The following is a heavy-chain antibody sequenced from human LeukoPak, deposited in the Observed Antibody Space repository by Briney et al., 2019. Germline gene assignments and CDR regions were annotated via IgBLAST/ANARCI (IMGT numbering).Heavy chain of an antibody. CDR2: IYYSGST. Sequence: SETLSLTCTVSGGSISSSSYYWGWIRQPPGKGLEWIGSIYYSGSTYYNPSLKSRVTISVDTSKNQFSLKLSSVTAADTAVYYCARQTHSSSRFFDYWGQGTLVTVSS. J-gene: IGHJ4*02. CDR3: ARQTHSSSRFFDY. D-gene: IGHD6-13*01. V-gene: IGHV4-39*01. CDR1: GGSISSSSYY.